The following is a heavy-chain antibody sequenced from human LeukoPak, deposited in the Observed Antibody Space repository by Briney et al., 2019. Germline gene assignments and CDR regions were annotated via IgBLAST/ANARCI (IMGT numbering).Heavy chain of an antibody. J-gene: IGHJ4*02. CDR2: ISGSGGST. D-gene: IGHD3-9*01. CDR1: GFTFSSYA. Sequence: GGSLRFSCAASGFTFSSYAMSWVRQAPGKGLEWVSAISGSGGSTYHADSVKGRFTISRDNSKNTLYLQMNSLRAEDTAVYYCANFLTGFGTDYWGQGTLVTVSS. V-gene: IGHV3-23*01. CDR3: ANFLTGFGTDY.